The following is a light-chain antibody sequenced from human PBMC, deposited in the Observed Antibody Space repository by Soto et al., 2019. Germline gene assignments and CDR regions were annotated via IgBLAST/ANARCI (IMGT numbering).Light chain of an antibody. CDR1: QSVTSSY. CDR2: GAG. Sequence: EIVLTQSPGTLSLSPGERATLSCRASQSVTSSYLAWYQQKPGQAPRLLIYGAGSRATGIPDRFSGSGSGTDFILTLSRLEPEDFAVYYCQQYGSTPVTFGQGTKVEI. J-gene: IGKJ1*01. V-gene: IGKV3-20*01. CDR3: QQYGSTPVT.